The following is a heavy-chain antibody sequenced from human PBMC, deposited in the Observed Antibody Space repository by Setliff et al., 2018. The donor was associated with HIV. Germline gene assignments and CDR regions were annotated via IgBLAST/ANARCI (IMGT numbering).Heavy chain of an antibody. CDR2: IKQDGSEK. J-gene: IGHJ3*02. D-gene: IGHD2-15*01. CDR1: GFTFSSYW. V-gene: IGHV3-7*01. Sequence: SCAASGFTFSSYWMSWVRQAPGKGLEWVANIKQDGSEKYYVDSVKGRFTISRDNAKNSLYLQMNSLRAEDTAVYYCARSETSYCSGGSCPPGAFDIWGQGTMVTVSS. CDR3: ARSETSYCSGGSCPPGAFDI.